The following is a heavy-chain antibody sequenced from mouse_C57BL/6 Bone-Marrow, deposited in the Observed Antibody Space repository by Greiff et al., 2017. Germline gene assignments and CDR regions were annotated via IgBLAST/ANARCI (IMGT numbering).Heavy chain of an antibody. J-gene: IGHJ4*01. CDR2: IWGGGST. CDR3: AKQRFSVNAMDY. Sequence: VMLVESGPGLVAPSQSLSITCTVSGFSLTSYGVDWVRQPPGKGLVRLGVIWGGGSTNYNSALMSRLSISKDNSKSQVFLKMNSLQTDDTAMYCGAKQRFSVNAMDYWGQGTSVTVSS. CDR1: GFSLTSYG. V-gene: IGHV2-9*01.